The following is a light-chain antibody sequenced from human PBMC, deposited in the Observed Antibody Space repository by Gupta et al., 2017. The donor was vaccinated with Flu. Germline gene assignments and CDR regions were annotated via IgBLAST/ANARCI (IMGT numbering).Light chain of an antibody. Sequence: EIVLTQSPATLSLSPGERATIYCRASQSVGTYLAWYQQKPGQTPRLLVYDASNRATGIPARFSGSGSGTDFTLTISSLEPEEFAVYYCQKRSNWPPYTFGQGTRLEI. CDR1: QSVGTY. CDR3: QKRSNWPPYT. V-gene: IGKV3-11*01. CDR2: DAS. J-gene: IGKJ2*01.